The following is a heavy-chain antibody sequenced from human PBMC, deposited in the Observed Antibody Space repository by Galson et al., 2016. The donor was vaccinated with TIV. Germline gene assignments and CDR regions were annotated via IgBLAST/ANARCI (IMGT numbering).Heavy chain of an antibody. J-gene: IGHJ4*02. Sequence: SLRLSCAASGFTFSSYGMNWVRQAPGKGLEWVSYISSSSTIYYADSVKGRFTISRDNAKNSLYLHMNSLRDEDTAVYYCARTLRIASFDYWDQGTLVTVSS. V-gene: IGHV3-48*02. CDR3: ARTLRIASFDY. D-gene: IGHD3-3*02. CDR2: ISSSSTI. CDR1: GFTFSSYG.